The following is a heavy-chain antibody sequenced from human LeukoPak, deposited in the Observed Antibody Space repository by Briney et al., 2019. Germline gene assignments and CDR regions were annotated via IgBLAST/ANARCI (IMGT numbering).Heavy chain of an antibody. J-gene: IGHJ6*03. V-gene: IGHV1-18*01. CDR3: ARNPLRGVKWQQLAPYYYYYMDV. CDR2: ISAYNGNT. D-gene: IGHD6-13*01. CDR1: GYTFTSYG. Sequence: ASVKVSCKASGYTFTSYGISWVRQAPGQGLEWMGWISAYNGNTNYAQKLQGRVTMTTDTSTSTAYMELRSLRSDDTAVYYCARNPLRGVKWQQLAPYYYYYMDVWGKGTTVTVSS.